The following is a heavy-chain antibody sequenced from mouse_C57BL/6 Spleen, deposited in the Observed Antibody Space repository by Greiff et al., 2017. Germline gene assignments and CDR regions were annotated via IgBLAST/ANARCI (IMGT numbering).Heavy chain of an antibody. V-gene: IGHV1-55*01. CDR1: GYTFTSYW. Sequence: QVQLQQPGAELVKPGASVTMSCKASGYTFTSYWITWVKQRPGQGLEWIGDIYPGSGSTNYNEKFKSKATLTVDTSSSTAYMQLSGLTSEDSAVYNCERYWDDWYCDVWGTGTTVTVSS. J-gene: IGHJ1*03. CDR3: ERYWDDWYCDV. D-gene: IGHD4-1*01. CDR2: IYPGSGST.